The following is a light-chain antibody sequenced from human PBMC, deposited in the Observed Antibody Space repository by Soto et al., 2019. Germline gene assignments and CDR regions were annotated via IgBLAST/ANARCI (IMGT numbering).Light chain of an antibody. J-gene: IGKJ4*01. CDR3: QQLNSYHLLT. V-gene: IGKV1-9*01. CDR2: AAS. Sequence: IKLNQSPSALSASIGDRVTITCRASQGISSYLAWYQQKPGKAPKLLIYAASTLQSGVPSRFSGSGSGTDFTLTISSLQPEDFATYYCQQLNSYHLLTSCGGTKVDI. CDR1: QGISSY.